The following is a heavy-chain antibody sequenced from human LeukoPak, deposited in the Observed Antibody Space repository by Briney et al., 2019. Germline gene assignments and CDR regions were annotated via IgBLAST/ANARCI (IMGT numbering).Heavy chain of an antibody. J-gene: IGHJ3*01. CDR1: GFTFSSST. Sequence: GGSLRLSCAASGFTFSSSTMNWVRQAPGKALEWVSSMSGSGRLIWYADSVKGRFTISRDKAANFLFLQMNSLRVEDTAVYYCARDLQTGLAFDAWGQGTAVSVSS. V-gene: IGHV3-21*06. D-gene: IGHD1-1*01. CDR2: MSGSGRLI. CDR3: ARDLQTGLAFDA.